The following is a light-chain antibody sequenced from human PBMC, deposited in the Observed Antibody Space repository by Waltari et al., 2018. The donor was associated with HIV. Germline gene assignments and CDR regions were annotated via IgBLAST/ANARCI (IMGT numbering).Light chain of an antibody. CDR2: QDR. Sequence: SYDLTQPPSVSVSPGQPASITCSGDKLGDKYACWYQQKPGQSPVLVIYQDRKRPSGIPERFSGSNSGNTATLTISGIQAMDEADYYCQAWDSSTVVFGGGTKLTVL. CDR3: QAWDSSTVV. V-gene: IGLV3-1*01. CDR1: KLGDKY. J-gene: IGLJ2*01.